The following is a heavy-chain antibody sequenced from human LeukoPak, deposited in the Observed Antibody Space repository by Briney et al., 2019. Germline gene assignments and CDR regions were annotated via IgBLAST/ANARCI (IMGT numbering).Heavy chain of an antibody. V-gene: IGHV4-30-4*01. J-gene: IGHJ4*02. D-gene: IGHD3-22*01. CDR1: CGSIISGGYY. Sequence: PSATVSLTCTVSCGSIISGGYYWSWIRQRPGKGLEWFGYIYYSGSTYYNPSLKSRVTISVDTSKNQFSLKLSSVTAADTAVYYCARAPDYYDSSGYYYYFDYWGQGTLVTVSS. CDR3: ARAPDYYDSSGYYYYFDY. CDR2: IYYSGST.